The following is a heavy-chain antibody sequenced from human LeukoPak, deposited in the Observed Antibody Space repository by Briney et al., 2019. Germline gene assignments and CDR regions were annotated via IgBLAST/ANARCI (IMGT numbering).Heavy chain of an antibody. J-gene: IGHJ4*02. CDR1: GFTFSSYG. D-gene: IGHD6-19*01. CDR2: ISYDGSSK. CDR3: AKDVRIAVTWFDY. Sequence: RSLRLSCAASGFTFSSYGMHWVRQAPGKGLEWVAVISYDGSSKYYADSVMGRFTISRDNSKNTLYLQMNSLRAEDTAVYYCAKDVRIAVTWFDYWGQGTLVTVSS. V-gene: IGHV3-30*18.